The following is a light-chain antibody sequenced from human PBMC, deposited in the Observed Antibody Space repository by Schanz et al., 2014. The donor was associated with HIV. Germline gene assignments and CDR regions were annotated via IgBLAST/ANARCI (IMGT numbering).Light chain of an antibody. Sequence: DMQMTQSPSSLSASVGDRVTITCRASQRISWWLAWYQQKPGQAPSLLIYRASTLQTGVPSRFSGSGSGTEFTLTISSLQPADFATYYCQQYDSYPYTFGQGTKLEIK. CDR1: QRISWW. CDR2: RAS. J-gene: IGKJ2*01. V-gene: IGKV1-5*03. CDR3: QQYDSYPYT.